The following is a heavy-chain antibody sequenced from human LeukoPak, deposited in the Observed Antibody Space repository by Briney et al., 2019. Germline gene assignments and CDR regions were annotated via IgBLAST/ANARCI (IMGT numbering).Heavy chain of an antibody. CDR2: IYTSGST. V-gene: IGHV4-4*07. J-gene: IGHJ4*02. CDR3: AREVAGTVGEKYVEGIDY. Sequence: SETLSLTCTVSGGSISSYYWSWIRQPAGKGLEWIGRIYTSGSTNYNPSLKSRVTMSVDTSKNQFSLKLRSVTAADTAVYYCAREVAGTVGEKYVEGIDYWGQGTLVTVSS. D-gene: IGHD6-19*01. CDR1: GGSISSYY.